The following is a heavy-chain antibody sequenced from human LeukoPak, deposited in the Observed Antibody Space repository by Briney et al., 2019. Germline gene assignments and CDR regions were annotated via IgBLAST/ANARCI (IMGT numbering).Heavy chain of an antibody. V-gene: IGHV4-4*07. D-gene: IGHD3-22*01. Sequence: SETLSLTCSVSGGSISGNYWSWIRQPAGKGLEWIGRISNSGSTNYNPSLKSRVTMSVDTAKNQFSLKLSSVTAADTAVYYCARASRGFFYYFDYWGQGTLVTVSS. CDR2: ISNSGST. CDR1: GGSISGNY. CDR3: ARASRGFFYYFDY. J-gene: IGHJ4*02.